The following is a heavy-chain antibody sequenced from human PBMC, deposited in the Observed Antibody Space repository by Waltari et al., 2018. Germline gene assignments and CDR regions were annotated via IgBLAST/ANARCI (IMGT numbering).Heavy chain of an antibody. CDR2: IYYSGST. Sequence: QVQLQESGPGLVQPSETLSLTCTVSGDSVSSGISSWRWIRQPPGKGLEWRGNIYYSGSTNYNPSFNSRVTISVDTSKNQFSLNLTSVTATDTAVYYCARQIVVVAATPGYFDSWGQGTLVAVSS. J-gene: IGHJ4*02. D-gene: IGHD2-15*01. V-gene: IGHV4-61*01. CDR1: GDSVSSGISS. CDR3: ARQIVVVAATPGYFDS.